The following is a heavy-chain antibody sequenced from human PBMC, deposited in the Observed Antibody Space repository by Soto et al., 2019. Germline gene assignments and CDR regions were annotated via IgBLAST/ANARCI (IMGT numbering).Heavy chain of an antibody. Sequence: EVQLVESGGGLVQPGGSLRLSCAASGFTFSSYWMSWVRQAPVKGLGWVGNIKQDGSEKNYVDFVKGRLTISRDNAKNSRYLQMNSLRAEATAVYYCTRIASAGRGWDVWGQGTTVVVSS. CDR3: TRIASAGRGWDV. V-gene: IGHV3-7*01. J-gene: IGHJ6*02. CDR1: GFTFSSYW. D-gene: IGHD6-13*01. CDR2: IKQDGSEK.